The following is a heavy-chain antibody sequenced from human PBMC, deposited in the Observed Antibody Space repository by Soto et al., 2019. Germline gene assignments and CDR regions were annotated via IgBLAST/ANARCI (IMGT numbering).Heavy chain of an antibody. CDR2: IKQGGREK. D-gene: IGHD1-20*01. CDR1: DFTFGDYW. J-gene: IGHJ6*02. V-gene: IGHV3-7*01. Sequence: EVQVVESGGGLVQPGGSLRLSCADSDFTFGDYWMSWVRQPPGKGLEWVANIKQGGREKHYVDSVGGRFTISRDDGKNSLFLQMNSLSTDETAVYYWVRDGRSRYGMAGWGQGSTVTVSS. CDR3: VRDGRSRYGMAG.